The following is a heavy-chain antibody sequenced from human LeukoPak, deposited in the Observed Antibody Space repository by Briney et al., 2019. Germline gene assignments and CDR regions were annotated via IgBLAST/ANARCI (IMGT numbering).Heavy chain of an antibody. V-gene: IGHV3-23*01. CDR1: GFTFSSYA. CDR2: ISGSGGST. D-gene: IGHD1-7*01. CDR3: AKRRGLELTYYYHMDV. Sequence: PGGSLRLFCAASGFTFSSYAMSWVRQAPGKGLEWVSAISGSGGSTYYADSVKGRFTISRDNSKNTLYLQMNSLRADDTAVYYCAKRRGLELTYYYHMDVWGKGTTVTVS. J-gene: IGHJ6*03.